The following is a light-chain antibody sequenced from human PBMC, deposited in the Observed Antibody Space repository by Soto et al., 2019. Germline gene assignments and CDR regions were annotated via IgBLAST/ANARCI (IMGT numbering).Light chain of an antibody. J-gene: IGLJ2*01. V-gene: IGLV1-40*01. Sequence: QSVLTQPPSVSGAPGQRVTISCTGNSSNIGAGYAVHWYQQLPGTAPRLIISDNNNRPSGVPDRFSASKSGTSASLAITGLQAEDEADYYCQSYDNSHDWDVVFGGGTKLTVL. CDR1: SSNIGAGYA. CDR3: QSYDNSHDWDVV. CDR2: DNN.